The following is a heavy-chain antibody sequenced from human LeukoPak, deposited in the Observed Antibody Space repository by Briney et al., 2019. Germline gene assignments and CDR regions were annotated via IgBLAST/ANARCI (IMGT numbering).Heavy chain of an antibody. V-gene: IGHV4-39*07. J-gene: IGHJ5*02. CDR2: IYYSGST. D-gene: IGHD5-18*01. CDR3: AKGAGGFSYYNWFDP. CDR1: GGSISSSRDY. Sequence: SETLSLTCTVSGGSISSSRDYWARLRQPPGKGLEWIANIYYSGSTYYSPSLKSRVTISVDTSKNQFSLKLASVTAADTAIYYCAKGAGGFSYYNWFDPWGQGTLVTVSS.